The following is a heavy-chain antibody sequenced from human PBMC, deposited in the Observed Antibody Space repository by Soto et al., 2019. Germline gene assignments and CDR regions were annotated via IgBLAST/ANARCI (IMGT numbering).Heavy chain of an antibody. CDR2: IWHDGMNK. J-gene: IGHJ4*02. D-gene: IGHD2-21*02. CDR1: GFTFSSYG. CDR3: ARDRGCDDPIDY. Sequence: QVQLVESGGGVVQPERSLTLSCAASGFTFSSYGMHWVRQAPGKGLEWVAVIWHDGMNKYYADSVRGRFTISSDNSKNPLYLQMHSLRAEDTAVYYCARDRGCDDPIDYWGQGTLVTVSS. V-gene: IGHV3-33*01.